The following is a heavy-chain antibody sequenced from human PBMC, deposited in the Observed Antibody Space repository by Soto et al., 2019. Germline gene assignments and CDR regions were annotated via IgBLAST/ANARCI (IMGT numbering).Heavy chain of an antibody. V-gene: IGHV4-34*01. CDR3: ARGRGYPAVVAAAGRWLYYYYGMDV. CDR2: INHSGST. D-gene: IGHD6-13*01. CDR1: GGSFSGYY. Sequence: SETLSLTCAVYGGSFSGYYWSWIRQPPGKGLEWIGEINHSGSTNYNPSLKSRVTISVDTSKNQFSLKLSSVTAADTAVYYCARGRGYPAVVAAAGRWLYYYYGMDVWGQGTTVTVSS. J-gene: IGHJ6*02.